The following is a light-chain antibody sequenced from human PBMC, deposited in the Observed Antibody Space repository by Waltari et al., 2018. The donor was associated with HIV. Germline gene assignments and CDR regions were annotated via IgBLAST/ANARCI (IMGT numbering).Light chain of an antibody. CDR2: QAS. CDR1: QTINNQW. CDR3: QQYYPSSWT. Sequence: DLEMTQSPSTMSASVGDRVTITGRASQTINNQWLAWYQQKPWQAPTLLIYQASVLDSDVLARFSGSGSWTEFTLTISILQPYDFGTYYCQQYYPSSWTFGQGTKVDIK. V-gene: IGKV1-5*03. J-gene: IGKJ1*01.